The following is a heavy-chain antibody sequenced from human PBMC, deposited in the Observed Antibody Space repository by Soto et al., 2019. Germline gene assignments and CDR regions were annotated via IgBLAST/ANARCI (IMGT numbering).Heavy chain of an antibody. J-gene: IGHJ6*02. CDR1: GYTFTSYY. CDR3: ARGVVVVPGGHHYLYRGMDV. Sequence: QVQLVQSAAEVKKPGASVKVSCKASGYTFTSYYMHWVRQAPGQAPEWIGVINPSSGSTTYAQKSQGKVTMTNATPMSTMYIELSRVRSEETAVYYCARGVVVVPGGHHYLYRGMDVWCQGTTVTISS. V-gene: IGHV1-46*01. CDR2: INPSSGST. D-gene: IGHD2-2*01.